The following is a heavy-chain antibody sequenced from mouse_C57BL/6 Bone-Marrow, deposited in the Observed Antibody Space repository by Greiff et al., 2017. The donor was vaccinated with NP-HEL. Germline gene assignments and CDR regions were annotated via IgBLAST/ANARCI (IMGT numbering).Heavy chain of an antibody. CDR1: GYNFTSSW. V-gene: IGHV1-53*01. CDR3: ARGDYCSNYDQVLYAMDY. D-gene: IGHD2-5*01. CDR2: INPSNGGT. Sequence: QVQLQQPGTELVKPGASVKLSCTASGYNFTSSWMHWVKQRPGQGLEWIGNINPSNGGTKYNAKFQSKATLTVDKSSSTAYLQLSSLTSESSAVYDCARGDYCSNYDQVLYAMDYWGQGTSVTVSS. J-gene: IGHJ4*01.